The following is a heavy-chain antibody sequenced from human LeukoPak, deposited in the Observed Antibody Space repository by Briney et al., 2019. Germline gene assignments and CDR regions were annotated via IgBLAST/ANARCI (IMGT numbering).Heavy chain of an antibody. CDR3: ARVRGPYYYDRSGYLGWFDP. CDR1: GYTFTSYY. CDR2: INPSGGST. Sequence: GASVKVSCKASGYTFTSYYMHWVRQAPGQGLEWMGIINPSGGSTSYAQKFQGRVTMTRDTSTSTVYMELSSLRSEDTAVYYCARVRGPYYYDRSGYLGWFDPWGQGTLVTVSS. V-gene: IGHV1-46*01. D-gene: IGHD3-22*01. J-gene: IGHJ5*02.